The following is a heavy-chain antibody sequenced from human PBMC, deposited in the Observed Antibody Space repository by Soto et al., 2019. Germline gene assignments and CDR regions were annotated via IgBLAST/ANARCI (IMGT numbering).Heavy chain of an antibody. CDR2: IYYSGST. J-gene: IGHJ4*02. D-gene: IGHD2-15*01. CDR3: ARLDCSGGSCYSGKLDY. CDR1: GGSISNFYY. V-gene: IGHV4-39*01. Sequence: SETLSLTCTVSGGSISNFYYWGWVRQPPGKGLEWIGSIYYSGSTYYNPSLKSRVTISADMSKNQFSLKLSTVTAADTAVYYCARLDCSGGSCYSGKLDYWGQGTLVTVSS.